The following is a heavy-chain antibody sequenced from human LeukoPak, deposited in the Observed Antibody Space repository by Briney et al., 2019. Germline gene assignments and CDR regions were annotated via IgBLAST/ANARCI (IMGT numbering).Heavy chain of an antibody. CDR3: ARSSGTYYDILTGYYLFDY. Sequence: SVKVSCKASGGTFSSYAISWVRQAPGQGLEWMGGIIPIFGTANYAQKFQGRVTITADKSTSTAYMELSSLRSEDTAAYYCARSSGTYYDILTGYYLFDYWGQGTLVTVSS. CDR2: IIPIFGTA. V-gene: IGHV1-69*06. D-gene: IGHD3-9*01. CDR1: GGTFSSYA. J-gene: IGHJ4*02.